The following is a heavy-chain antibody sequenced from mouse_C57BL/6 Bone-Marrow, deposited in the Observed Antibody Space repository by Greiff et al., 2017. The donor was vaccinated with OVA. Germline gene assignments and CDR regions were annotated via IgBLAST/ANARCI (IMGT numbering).Heavy chain of an antibody. CDR3: ARPLYGNYDY. D-gene: IGHD2-1*01. Sequence: VQLQQSGGDLVKPGGSLKLSCAASGFTFSSYGMSWVRQTPDKRLEWVATISSGGSYTYYPDSVKGRFTISRDNAKNTLYLQMSSLKSEDTAMYYCARPLYGNYDYWGQGTTLTVSS. J-gene: IGHJ2*01. CDR2: ISSGGSYT. V-gene: IGHV5-6*01. CDR1: GFTFSSYG.